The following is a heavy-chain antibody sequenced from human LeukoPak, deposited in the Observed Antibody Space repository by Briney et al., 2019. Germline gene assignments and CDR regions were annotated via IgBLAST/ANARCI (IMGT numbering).Heavy chain of an antibody. CDR2: IYHSGSA. CDR3: ARVYSSGYYFSGQTYNWFDP. V-gene: IGHV4-59*01. D-gene: IGHD3-22*01. CDR1: GGSISSYY. J-gene: IGHJ5*02. Sequence: NPSETLSLTCTVSGGSISSYYWSWIRQPPGKGLEWIGYIYHSGSANYKPSLKSRVTISVDTSKNQFSLKLSSVTAADTAVYYCARVYSSGYYFSGQTYNWFDPWGQGTLVTVSS.